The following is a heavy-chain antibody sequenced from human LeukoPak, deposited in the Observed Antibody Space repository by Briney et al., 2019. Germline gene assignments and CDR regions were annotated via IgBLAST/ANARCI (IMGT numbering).Heavy chain of an antibody. CDR3: ARDRYYGSGSYYTPGY. CDR1: GFRFSSYA. V-gene: IGHV3-23*01. D-gene: IGHD3-10*01. J-gene: IGHJ4*02. CDR2: ISGSGVST. Sequence: GGSLRLSCAASGFRFSSYALSWVRQAPGKGLEWVSAISGSGVSTYYADSVKGRFTVSRDNSKNTLYLQMNSLRAEDTAVYYCARDRYYGSGSYYTPGYWGQGTLVTVSS.